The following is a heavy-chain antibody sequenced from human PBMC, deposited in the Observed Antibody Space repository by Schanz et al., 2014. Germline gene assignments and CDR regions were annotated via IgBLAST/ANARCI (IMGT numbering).Heavy chain of an antibody. Sequence: VQLVESGGGLVKPGGSLRLSCAASGFTFSSYGMHWVRQAPGRGLEWVSGITRQGTTYYADFVKGRFSISRDLSSNTLYLQMNSLRAEDTAVYYCVPMSIAAHWGQGTLVTVSS. CDR2: ITRQGTT. CDR3: VPMSIAAH. J-gene: IGHJ4*02. CDR1: GFTFSSYG. V-gene: IGHV3-NL1*01. D-gene: IGHD6-6*01.